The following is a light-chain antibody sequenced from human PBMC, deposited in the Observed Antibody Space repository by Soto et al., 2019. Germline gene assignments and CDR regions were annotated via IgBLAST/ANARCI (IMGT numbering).Light chain of an antibody. CDR1: NSDVGRYKF. V-gene: IGLV2-8*01. CDR3: SSYAGSKMGV. CDR2: EVT. Sequence: SARTQLPSPSGSPGQSLTIPCLGTNSDVGRYKFVSWYQQHPGKAPKLIIYEVTQRPSGVPDRFSASKSGNTASLTVSGLQAEDEADYYCSSYAGSKMGVFGTGTKVTVL. J-gene: IGLJ1*01.